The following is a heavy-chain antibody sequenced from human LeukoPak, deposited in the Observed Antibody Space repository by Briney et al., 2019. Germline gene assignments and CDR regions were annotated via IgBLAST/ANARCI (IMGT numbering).Heavy chain of an antibody. D-gene: IGHD5-12*01. CDR3: ARTIVATDLYYYYYMDV. J-gene: IGHJ6*03. V-gene: IGHV4-59*01. Sequence: SETLSLTCTVSGGSISSYYWSWIRQPPGKGLEWIGYIYYSGSTNYNPSLKSRVTISVDTSKNKFSLKLSSVTAADTAVYYCARTIVATDLYYYYYMDVWGKGTTVTISS. CDR2: IYYSGST. CDR1: GGSISSYY.